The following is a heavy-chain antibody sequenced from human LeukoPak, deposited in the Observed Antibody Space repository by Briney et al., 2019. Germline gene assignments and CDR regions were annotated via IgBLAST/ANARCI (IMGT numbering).Heavy chain of an antibody. D-gene: IGHD1-26*01. CDR2: INPSGGST. Sequence: ASVTDSCKASGYTFTSYYMHWVRPAPGQGLEWMGIINPSGGSTSYAQKSQGRATMTRDTSTSTVYMELSSLRSEDTAVYYCAREGGVGAREFDYWGQGTLVTVSS. J-gene: IGHJ4*02. V-gene: IGHV1-46*01. CDR3: AREGGVGAREFDY. CDR1: GYTFTSYY.